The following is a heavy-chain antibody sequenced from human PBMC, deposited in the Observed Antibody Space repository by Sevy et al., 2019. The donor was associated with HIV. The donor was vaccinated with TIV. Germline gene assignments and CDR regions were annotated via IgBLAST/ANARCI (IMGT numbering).Heavy chain of an antibody. V-gene: IGHV1-18*01. J-gene: IGHJ4*02. Sequence: ASVNVSCNASGYTFTSYGISWVRQAPGQGLEWMGWISAYNGNTNYAQKLQGRVTMTTDTSTSTAYMELRSLRSDDTAVYYCARDHYGSGSYYYWGQGTLVTVSS. CDR2: ISAYNGNT. D-gene: IGHD3-10*01. CDR1: GYTFTSYG. CDR3: ARDHYGSGSYYY.